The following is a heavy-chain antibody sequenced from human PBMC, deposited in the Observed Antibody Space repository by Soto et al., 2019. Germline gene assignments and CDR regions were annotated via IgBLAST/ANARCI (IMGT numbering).Heavy chain of an antibody. CDR2: ISSSGRQT. CDR3: AKDRTTFGVIDQYFFDS. Sequence: EVQLLESGGTLVQLGGSLRLSCAASGFTFSNYAMSWVRQAPGKGLEWVSAISSSGRQTYYADSVRGRFTILRDNSKNALYSQMSILRAGDTAVYYCAKDRTTFGVIDQYFFDSWGQGTLVAVSS. J-gene: IGHJ4*02. D-gene: IGHD3-3*01. CDR1: GFTFSNYA. V-gene: IGHV3-23*01.